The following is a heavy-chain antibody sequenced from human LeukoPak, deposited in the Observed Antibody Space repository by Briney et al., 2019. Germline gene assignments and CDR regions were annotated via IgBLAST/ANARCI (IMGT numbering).Heavy chain of an antibody. V-gene: IGHV1-46*01. CDR2: INPSGGST. CDR3: ARDKLPSGDYFDY. D-gene: IGHD4-17*01. J-gene: IGHJ4*02. CDR1: GYTFTSYY. Sequence: GASVKVSCKASGYTFTSYYMHWVRQAPGQGLEWMGIINPSGGSTSYAQKFQGRVTITADESTSTAYMELSSLRSEDTAVYYCARDKLPSGDYFDYWGQGTLVTVSS.